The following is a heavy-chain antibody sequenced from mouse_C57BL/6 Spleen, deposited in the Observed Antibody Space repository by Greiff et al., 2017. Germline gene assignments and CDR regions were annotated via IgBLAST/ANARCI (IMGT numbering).Heavy chain of an antibody. CDR1: GYTLTSYC. J-gene: IGHJ1*03. CDR3: TRGYRINWYFDV. V-gene: IGHV1-5*01. Sequence: VQLQQSGTVLARPGASVKMSCKTSGYTLTSYCMHWVKQRPGQGLEWIGAISPGNSASSYNQKFKGKDKLTAVTSASTAYMELSSLTNEYSAVYDCTRGYRINWYFDVWGTGTTVTVSS. CDR2: ISPGNSAS.